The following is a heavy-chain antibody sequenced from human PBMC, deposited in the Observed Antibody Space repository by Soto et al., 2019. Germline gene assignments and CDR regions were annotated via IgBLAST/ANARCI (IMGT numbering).Heavy chain of an antibody. CDR2: INHSGST. J-gene: IGHJ6*02. CDR3: ANRHDVLLWCGDNTAYRYGMDV. V-gene: IGHV4-34*01. D-gene: IGHD3-10*01. Sequence: PSETLSLTCAVYGGSFSGYYWSWIRQPPGKGLEWIGEINHSGSTNYNPSLKSRVTISLDTSKNQFSLKLSSVTAADTAVYYCANRHDVLLWCGDNTAYRYGMDVWGQGTTVTVSS. CDR1: GGSFSGYY.